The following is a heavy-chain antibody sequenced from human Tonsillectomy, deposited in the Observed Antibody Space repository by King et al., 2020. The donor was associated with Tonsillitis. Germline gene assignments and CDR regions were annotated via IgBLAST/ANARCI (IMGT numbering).Heavy chain of an antibody. Sequence: QLVQSGGGVVQPGRSLRLSCAASGFTFSSYAFYWVRQAPGKGLEWLAVLSYDGSNKYHADSVKGRFSISRDNSKNTLYLQMHSLRPEDTAGYYCARAKGGYCTGAGCYPGDYWGQGALVTVSS. D-gene: IGHD2-15*01. CDR2: LSYDGSNK. CDR3: ARAKGGYCTGAGCYPGDY. V-gene: IGHV3-30-3*01. J-gene: IGHJ4*02. CDR1: GFTFSSYA.